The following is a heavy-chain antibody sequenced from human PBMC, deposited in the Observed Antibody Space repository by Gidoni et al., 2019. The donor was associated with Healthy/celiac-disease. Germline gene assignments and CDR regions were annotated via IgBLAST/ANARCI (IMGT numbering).Heavy chain of an antibody. Sequence: QVQLQQWGAGLSKPSETLSLTRAVYGGSFSGYYWSWIRQPPRKGLEWIVEINHSGSTNYNPSLKSRVTISVDTSKNQFSLKLSSVTAADTAVYYCARVLAVAGSGVSYFDYWGQGTLVTVSS. D-gene: IGHD6-19*01. V-gene: IGHV4-34*01. CDR3: ARVLAVAGSGVSYFDY. CDR1: GGSFSGYY. CDR2: INHSGST. J-gene: IGHJ4*02.